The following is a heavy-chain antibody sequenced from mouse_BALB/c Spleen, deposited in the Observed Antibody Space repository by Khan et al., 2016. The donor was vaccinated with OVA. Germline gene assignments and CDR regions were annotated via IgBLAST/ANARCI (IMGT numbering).Heavy chain of an antibody. J-gene: IGHJ4*01. CDR2: IWGDGST. D-gene: IGHD2-1*01. CDR1: GFSLNSYG. Sequence: QVQLQQSGPGLVAPSQSLSITCTVSGFSLNSYGVNWVRQPPGKGLEWLGVIWGDGSTNYHSALKSRLNISKDNSKSQVFLKLISLQTDDTATYYCARFEYYGNFYAMDYWGQGTSVTVSS. CDR3: ARFEYYGNFYAMDY. V-gene: IGHV2-3*01.